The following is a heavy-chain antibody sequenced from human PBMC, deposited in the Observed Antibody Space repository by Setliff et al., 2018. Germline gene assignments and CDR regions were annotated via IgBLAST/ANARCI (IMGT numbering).Heavy chain of an antibody. CDR1: GGSFSGYY. J-gene: IGHJ6*03. CDR2: INHSGST. Sequence: SETLSLTCAVYGGSFSGYYWSWIRQPPGKGLEWIGEINHSGSTNYNPSLKSRVTISVDTSKNQFSLKLSSVAAADTAVYYCAREQWLDPPGYYYMDVWAKGTTVTVSS. V-gene: IGHV4-34*01. D-gene: IGHD6-19*01. CDR3: AREQWLDPPGYYYMDV.